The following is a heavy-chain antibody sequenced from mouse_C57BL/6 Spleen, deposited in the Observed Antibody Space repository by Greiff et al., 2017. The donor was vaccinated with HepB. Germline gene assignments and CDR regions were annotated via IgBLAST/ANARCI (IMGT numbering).Heavy chain of an antibody. CDR3: ARNFPITTVVATDY. Sequence: VQLQQSGAELVKPGASVKLSCTASGFNIKDYYMHWVKQRTEQGLEWIGRIDPEDGETKYAPNFQGKATITADTSSNTAYLQLSSLTSEDTAVYYCARNFPITTVVATDYWGQGTTLTVSS. CDR1: GFNIKDYY. D-gene: IGHD1-1*01. J-gene: IGHJ2*01. V-gene: IGHV14-2*01. CDR2: IDPEDGET.